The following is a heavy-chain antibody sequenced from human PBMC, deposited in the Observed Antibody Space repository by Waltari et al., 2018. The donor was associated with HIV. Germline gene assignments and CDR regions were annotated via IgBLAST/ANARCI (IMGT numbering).Heavy chain of an antibody. Sequence: QVQLVQSGAEVMKPGSSVKVSCRASGDTFRTYTISWVRQAPGQGLEWMGGITPIFKTTKYAQKFQGRVTLTADESTRTTYMELTSLRSDDTAMYYCARNGDYAPAYWGQGTLVTVSS. V-gene: IGHV1-69*01. D-gene: IGHD4-17*01. CDR2: ITPIFKTT. CDR1: GDTFRTYT. CDR3: ARNGDYAPAY. J-gene: IGHJ4*02.